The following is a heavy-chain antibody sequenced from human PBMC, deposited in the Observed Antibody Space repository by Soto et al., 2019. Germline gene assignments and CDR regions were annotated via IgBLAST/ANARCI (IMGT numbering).Heavy chain of an antibody. V-gene: IGHV1-24*01. CDR1: GYTLTYLS. D-gene: IGHD6-19*01. CDR2: FDPEDGET. CDR3: ATAGIAVAGTLFDY. J-gene: IGHJ4*02. Sequence: AKVSCEVCGYTLTYLSMHWVRQAHGKGLERMGGFDPEDGETIYAQKFQGRVTMTEDTSTDTAYMELSSLRSEDTAVYYCATAGIAVAGTLFDYWGQGTLVTVSS.